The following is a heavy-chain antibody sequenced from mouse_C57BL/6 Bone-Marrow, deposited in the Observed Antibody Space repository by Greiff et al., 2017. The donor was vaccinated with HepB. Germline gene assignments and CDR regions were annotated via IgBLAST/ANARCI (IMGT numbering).Heavy chain of an antibody. CDR1: GFNIKDDY. CDR2: IDPENGDT. Sequence: EVKLMESGAELVRPGASVKLSCTASGFNIKDDYMHWVKQRPEQGLEWIGWIDPENGDTEYASKFQGKATITADTSSNTAYLQLSSLTSEDTAVYYCTTGQLRPYWGQGTLVTVSA. V-gene: IGHV14-4*01. D-gene: IGHD3-2*02. CDR3: TTGQLRPY. J-gene: IGHJ3*01.